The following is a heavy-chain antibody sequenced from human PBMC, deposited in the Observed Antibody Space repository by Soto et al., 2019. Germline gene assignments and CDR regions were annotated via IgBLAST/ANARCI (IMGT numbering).Heavy chain of an antibody. CDR3: ARYVYSYGWYYFDY. V-gene: IGHV4-31*03. J-gene: IGHJ4*02. D-gene: IGHD5-18*01. CDR2: IYYSGST. CDR1: GGSISSGGYY. Sequence: PSETLSLTCTVSGGSISSGGYYWSWIRQHPGKGLEWIGYIYYSGSTYYNPSLKSRVTISVDTSKNQFSLKLSSVTAADTAVYYCARYVYSYGWYYFDYWGQGTLVTVSS.